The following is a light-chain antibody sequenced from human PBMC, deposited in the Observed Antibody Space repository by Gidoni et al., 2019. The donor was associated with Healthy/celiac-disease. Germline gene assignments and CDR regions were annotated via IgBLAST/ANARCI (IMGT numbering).Light chain of an antibody. CDR1: QDSSNY. J-gene: IGKJ2*01. CDR2: AAC. Sequence: DIQMTQSPSSLSASVRDKVTITGQASQDSSNYLNWYQQKPGKTPKLLIYAACNLEAGVPSMFSGSGSGTYFTFTISSLPPEDIASYCCQQSDNLPRGPFGQGTKLEIK. CDR3: QQSDNLPRGP. V-gene: IGKV1-33*01.